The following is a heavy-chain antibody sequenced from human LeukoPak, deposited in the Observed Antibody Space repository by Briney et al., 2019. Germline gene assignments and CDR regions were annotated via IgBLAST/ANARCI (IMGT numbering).Heavy chain of an antibody. CDR2: INHSGST. CDR3: ARECYDGSGQYHHFDY. CDR1: GGSFSGYC. Sequence: SETLSVTCAVYGGSFSGYCWSWIRQPLGKGLEWIGEINHSGSTNYNPSLKSRVTISVDTSKNQFPLKLSSVTAADTAVYYCARECYDGSGQYHHFDYWGQGTLVTVSS. V-gene: IGHV4-34*01. D-gene: IGHD3-10*01. J-gene: IGHJ4*02.